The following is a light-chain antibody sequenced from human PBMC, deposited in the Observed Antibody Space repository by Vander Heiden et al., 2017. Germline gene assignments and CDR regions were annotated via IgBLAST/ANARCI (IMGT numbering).Light chain of an antibody. CDR3: QQYYSTPWT. J-gene: IGKJ1*01. Sequence: IVMTQSPDSLAVSLGERATINCKSSQSLLHSSNNRNYLSWYQQKPEQPPKLLISWVATRASGVPDRFSGSGSGTEFVLTISSLQDEDVAVYYCQQYYSTPWTFGQGTKVEIK. CDR2: WVA. V-gene: IGKV4-1*01. CDR1: QSLLHSSNNRNY.